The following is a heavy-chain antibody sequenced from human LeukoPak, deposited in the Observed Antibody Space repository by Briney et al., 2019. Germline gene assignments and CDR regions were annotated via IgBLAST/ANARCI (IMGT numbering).Heavy chain of an antibody. J-gene: IGHJ4*02. CDR2: INPSGGST. V-gene: IGHV1-46*02. D-gene: IGHD1-26*01. CDR3: ATNSGSYLIDY. CDR1: GCTFNSYY. Sequence: GASVKVSCKASGCTFNSYYIHWVRQAPGQGLEWIGVINPSGGSTNYAQKFQGRVTITTDESTSTAYMELSSLRSEDTAVYYCATNSGSYLIDYWGQGTLVTVSS.